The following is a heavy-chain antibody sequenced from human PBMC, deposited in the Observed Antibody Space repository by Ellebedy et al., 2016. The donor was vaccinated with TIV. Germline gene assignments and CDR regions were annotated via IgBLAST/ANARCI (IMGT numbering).Heavy chain of an antibody. V-gene: IGHV3-48*02. CDR2: INGDGRAT. Sequence: PGGSLRLSCAASGFIFSVHNMNWVRQAPGRGLEWLSTINGDGRATFYADSVKGRFTISRDNAVNSAYLQIHPLRDDDTAVYYCTRDARDSHFDYWGQGVLVTVSS. D-gene: IGHD5-18*01. J-gene: IGHJ4*02. CDR3: TRDARDSHFDY. CDR1: GFIFSVHN.